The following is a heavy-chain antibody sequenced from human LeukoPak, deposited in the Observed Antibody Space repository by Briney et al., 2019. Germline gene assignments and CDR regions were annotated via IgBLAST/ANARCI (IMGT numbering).Heavy chain of an antibody. CDR1: GFTFSSYA. V-gene: IGHV3-23*01. Sequence: PGGSLRLSCAVSGFTFSSYAMSWVRQAPGKGLEWVSAISSSGGSTFYADSVKGRFTVSRDNSKNTLYLQLNSLRAEDTAIYYCAEGTAAGNWGQGTLVTVSS. J-gene: IGHJ4*02. CDR3: AEGTAAGN. CDR2: ISSSGGST. D-gene: IGHD6-13*01.